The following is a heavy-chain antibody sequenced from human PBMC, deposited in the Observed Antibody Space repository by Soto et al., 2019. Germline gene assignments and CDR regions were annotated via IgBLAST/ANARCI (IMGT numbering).Heavy chain of an antibody. CDR1: GGTFSSYA. Sequence: QVQLVQSGAEVKKPGSSVKVSCKASGGTFSSYAISWVRQAPGQGLECMGGIIPIFGTANYAQKFQGRVTITADESTSTAYMELSSMRSEDTAVYYCARDRVPYYYDSSGRGAFDIWGQGTMVTVSS. CDR3: ARDRVPYYYDSSGRGAFDI. J-gene: IGHJ3*02. CDR2: IIPIFGTA. V-gene: IGHV1-69*01. D-gene: IGHD3-22*01.